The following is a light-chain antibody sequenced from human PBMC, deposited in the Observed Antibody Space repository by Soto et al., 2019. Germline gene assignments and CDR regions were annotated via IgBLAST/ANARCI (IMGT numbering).Light chain of an antibody. CDR3: PQRSNWQLT. V-gene: IGKV3-11*01. J-gene: IGKJ4*01. CDR1: QSVAGY. Sequence: EIVLTQSPATLSLSPGELANLSCRARQSVAGYLAWSQQKPGQAPRLLICDASNRAAGSPARFSGSGSGTDFTLTVSYLEPEDFAFYFCPQRSNWQLTFGGGTRVESK. CDR2: DAS.